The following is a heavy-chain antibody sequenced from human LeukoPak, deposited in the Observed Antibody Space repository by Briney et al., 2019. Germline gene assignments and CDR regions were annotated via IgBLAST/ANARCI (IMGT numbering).Heavy chain of an antibody. Sequence: SETLSLTCTVSGGSISSSSYYWGWIRQPPGKGLEWIGSIYYSGSTYYNPSLKSRVTISVDTSKNQFSLKLSSVTAADTAVYYCERQGATYYFDYWGQGTLVTVSS. CDR1: GGSISSSSYY. J-gene: IGHJ4*02. CDR3: ERQGATYYFDY. V-gene: IGHV4-39*01. CDR2: IYYSGST.